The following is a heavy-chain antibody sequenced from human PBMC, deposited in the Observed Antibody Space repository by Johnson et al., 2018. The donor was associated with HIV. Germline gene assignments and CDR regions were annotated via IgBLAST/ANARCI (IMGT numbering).Heavy chain of an antibody. Sequence: QVQLVESGGGVVQPGGSLRLSCAASGFTFSNYGMHWVRQAPGKGLEWVAFIRYDRSNKYYADSVTGRFTISRDNSKNTLYLQMNSLRAEDTAVYYCAKASNYYDSSRHAFDIWGQGTMVTVSS. CDR1: GFTFSNYG. J-gene: IGHJ3*02. CDR2: IRYDRSNK. CDR3: AKASNYYDSSRHAFDI. V-gene: IGHV3-30*02. D-gene: IGHD3-22*01.